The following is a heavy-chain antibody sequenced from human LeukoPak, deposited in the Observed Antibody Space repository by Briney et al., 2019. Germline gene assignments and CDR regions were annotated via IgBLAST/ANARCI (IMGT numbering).Heavy chain of an antibody. J-gene: IGHJ4*02. D-gene: IGHD2-2*01. CDR2: ISGSGGST. Sequence: GGSLRLSCAASGFTFSSYGMSWVRQAPGKGLEWVSIISGSGGSTYYADSVKGRFTISRDNSKNPLYLQMNRLRAEDTAIYYCAKFPSTVPTNYFDYWGQGTLVTVSS. CDR3: AKFPSTVPTNYFDY. CDR1: GFTFSSYG. V-gene: IGHV3-23*01.